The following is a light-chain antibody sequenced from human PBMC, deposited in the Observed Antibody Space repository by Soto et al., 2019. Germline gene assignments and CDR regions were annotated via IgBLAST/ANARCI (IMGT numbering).Light chain of an antibody. V-gene: IGLV3-1*01. CDR1: KLGDKY. J-gene: IGLJ2*01. CDR3: QAWDSSTVV. Sequence: SYELTQPPSVSVSPGQTASITCSGDKLGDKYACWYQQKPGQSPVLVIYQDSKRPSGIPERFSGSHSGNTATLTIGGTQAMDEADYYCQAWDSSTVVFGGGTKVTVL. CDR2: QDS.